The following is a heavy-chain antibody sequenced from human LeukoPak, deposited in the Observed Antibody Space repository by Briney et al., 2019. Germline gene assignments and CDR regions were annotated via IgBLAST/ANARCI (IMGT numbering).Heavy chain of an antibody. V-gene: IGHV3-23*01. J-gene: IGHJ4*02. CDR1: GFTFSSYS. D-gene: IGHD3-22*01. CDR3: AKDRDYYDSSGYYY. Sequence: PGRSLRLSCAASGFTFSSYSMNWVRQAPGKGLEWVSAISGSGGSTYYADSVKGRFTISRDNSKNTLYLQMNSLRAEDTAVYYCAKDRDYYDSSGYYYWGQGTLVTVSS. CDR2: ISGSGGST.